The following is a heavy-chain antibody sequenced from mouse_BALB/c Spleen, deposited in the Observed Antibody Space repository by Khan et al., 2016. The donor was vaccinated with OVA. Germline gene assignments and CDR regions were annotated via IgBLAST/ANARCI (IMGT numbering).Heavy chain of an antibody. D-gene: IGHD1-2*01. CDR2: ISYSGST. Sequence: EVQLQESGPGLVKPAQSLSLTCTVTGYSITSGYSWYWLQKFQGNQVEWICYISYSGSTNYNPSLKGRISITRDTSKNQFFLQLNSVTTEDTATYYCARTARIKYWGQGTTLTVSA. V-gene: IGHV3-1*02. CDR1: GYSITSGYS. J-gene: IGHJ2*01. CDR3: ARTARIKY.